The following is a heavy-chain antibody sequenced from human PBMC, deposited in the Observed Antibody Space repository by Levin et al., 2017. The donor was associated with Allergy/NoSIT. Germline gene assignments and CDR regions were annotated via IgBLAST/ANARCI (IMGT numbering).Heavy chain of an antibody. CDR2: IYYSGST. V-gene: IGHV4-59*01. CDR1: GGSISSYY. Sequence: SQTLSLTCTVSGGSISSYYWSWIRQPPGKGLEWIGYIYYSGSTNYNPSLKSRVTISVDTSKNQFSLKLSSVTAADTAVYYCARDGIRSIAFDIWGQGTMVTVSS. J-gene: IGHJ3*02. D-gene: IGHD4-17*01. CDR3: ARDGIRSIAFDI.